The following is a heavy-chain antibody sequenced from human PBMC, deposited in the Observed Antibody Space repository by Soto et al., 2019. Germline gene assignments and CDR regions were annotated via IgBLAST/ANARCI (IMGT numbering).Heavy chain of an antibody. V-gene: IGHV3-30*18. CDR1: GFTFSSYG. D-gene: IGHD6-13*01. CDR2: ISYDGSNK. Sequence: QVQLVESGGGVVQPGRSLRLSCAASGFTFSSYGMHWVRQAPGKGLEWVAVISYDGSNKYYADSVKGRFTISRDNSKNTLYLQMNSLRAEDTAVYYCAKAREQQLTSYYFDYWGQGTLVTVSS. CDR3: AKAREQQLTSYYFDY. J-gene: IGHJ4*02.